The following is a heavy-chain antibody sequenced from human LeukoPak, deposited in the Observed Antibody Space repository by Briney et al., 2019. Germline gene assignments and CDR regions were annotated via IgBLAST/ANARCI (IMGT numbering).Heavy chain of an antibody. Sequence: PSETLSLTCTVSGGSISSYHWSWIRQPPGKGLEWIGYIYYSGSTNYNPSLKSRVTISVDTSKNQFSLKLSSVTAADTAVYYCARGMIEMATDILDIWGQGTMVTVSS. J-gene: IGHJ3*02. CDR2: IYYSGST. CDR3: ARGMIEMATDILDI. V-gene: IGHV4-59*01. D-gene: IGHD5-24*01. CDR1: GGSISSYH.